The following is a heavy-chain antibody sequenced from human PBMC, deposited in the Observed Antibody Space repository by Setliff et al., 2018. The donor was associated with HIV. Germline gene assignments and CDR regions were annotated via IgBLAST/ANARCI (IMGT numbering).Heavy chain of an antibody. CDR3: ARRHEDGYIDY. CDR2: IIPILGIA. CDR1: GGTFSSYA. J-gene: IGHJ4*02. Sequence: ASVKVSCKASGGTFSSYAISWVRQAPGQGLEWMGGIIPILGIANYAQKFQGRVTITADESTSTAYMELSSLRSEDTAVYYCARRHEDGYIDYGGQGTLVTVSS. V-gene: IGHV1-69*10.